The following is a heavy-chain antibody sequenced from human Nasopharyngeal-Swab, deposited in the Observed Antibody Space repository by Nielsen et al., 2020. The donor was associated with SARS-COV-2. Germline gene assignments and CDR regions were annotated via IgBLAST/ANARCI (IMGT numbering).Heavy chain of an antibody. Sequence: SETLSLTCAISGDSVSSSSAAWNWIRQSPSRGLEWLGRTYYRSKWSNDYAVSVKSRITINPDTSKNQFSMHLNSVTPEDTAVYYCARARGAYGDYYYYYTDVWGKGTTVTVSS. D-gene: IGHD4-17*01. CDR3: ARARGAYGDYYYYYTDV. CDR2: TYYRSKWSN. V-gene: IGHV6-1*01. CDR1: GDSVSSSSAA. J-gene: IGHJ6*03.